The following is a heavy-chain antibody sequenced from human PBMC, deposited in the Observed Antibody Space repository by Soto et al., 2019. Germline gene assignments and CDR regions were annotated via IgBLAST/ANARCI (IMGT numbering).Heavy chain of an antibody. V-gene: IGHV3-21*01. J-gene: IGHJ4*02. CDR2: ISSTSAYI. Sequence: LRLSCAASGFPFSGYTMTWVRQAPGKGLEWVSSISSTSAYIYYADSVKGRFTISRDNAKNSLYLQMNSLRAEDTAVYYCARPLYGSGSHYNGPSGVFDYWGQGTQVTVSS. D-gene: IGHD3-10*01. CDR3: ARPLYGSGSHYNGPSGVFDY. CDR1: GFPFSGYT.